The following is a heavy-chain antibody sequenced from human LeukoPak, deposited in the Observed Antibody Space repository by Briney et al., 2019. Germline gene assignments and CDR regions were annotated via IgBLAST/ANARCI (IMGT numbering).Heavy chain of an antibody. CDR3: ARRPRWFGPYYFDY. V-gene: IGHV4-34*01. J-gene: IGHJ4*02. D-gene: IGHD4-23*01. Sequence: SETLSLTCAVYGGSFSGYYWSWLRQPPGKGLEWIGEINHSGSTNYNPSLKSRVTISVDTSKNQFSLKLSSVTAADTAVYYCARRPRWFGPYYFDYWGQGTLVTVSS. CDR2: INHSGST. CDR1: GGSFSGYY.